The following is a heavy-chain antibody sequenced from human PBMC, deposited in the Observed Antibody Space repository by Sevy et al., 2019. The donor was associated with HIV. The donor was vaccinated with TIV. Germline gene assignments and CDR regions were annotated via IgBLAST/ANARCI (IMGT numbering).Heavy chain of an antibody. CDR3: AREGGYTDQGMDV. V-gene: IGHV3-48*01. J-gene: IGHJ6*02. D-gene: IGHD5-12*01. Sequence: GGSLRLSCAASGFTFNIFSINWVRQAPGKGLEWVSYISSSTIYYADSVKGRFTISRDNAKNSLSLQMNSLRAEDTAVYYCAREGGYTDQGMDVWGQGTTLTVSS. CDR2: ISSSTI. CDR1: GFTFNIFS.